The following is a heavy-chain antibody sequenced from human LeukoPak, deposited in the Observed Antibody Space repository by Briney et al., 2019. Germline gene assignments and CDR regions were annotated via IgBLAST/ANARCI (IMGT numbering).Heavy chain of an antibody. CDR3: ARMTYGSGSYYPYYFDY. D-gene: IGHD3-10*01. V-gene: IGHV1-2*02. J-gene: IGHJ4*02. CDR1: GYTFTGYY. CDR2: INPNSGGT. Sequence: ASVKVSCKASGYTFTGYYMHWVRQAPGQGLEWMGWINPNSGGTNYAQKFQGRVTMTRDTSTSTAYMELSRLKSDDTAVYYCARMTYGSGSYYPYYFDYWGQGTLVTVSS.